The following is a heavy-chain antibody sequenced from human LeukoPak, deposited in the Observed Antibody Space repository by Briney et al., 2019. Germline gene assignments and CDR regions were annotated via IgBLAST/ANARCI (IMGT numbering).Heavy chain of an antibody. CDR2: IYYSGSD. J-gene: IGHJ4*02. D-gene: IGHD5-12*01. CDR3: ARDGGYSGYASDY. Sequence: PSETLSLTCTVSGGSISIYYWSWIRQPPGKGLEWIGYIYYSGSDKYNPSLKNRISMSRDTSTNQVSLKLSSVTAADTAVYYCARDGGYSGYASDYWGQGTLVTVSS. V-gene: IGHV4-59*01. CDR1: GGSISIYY.